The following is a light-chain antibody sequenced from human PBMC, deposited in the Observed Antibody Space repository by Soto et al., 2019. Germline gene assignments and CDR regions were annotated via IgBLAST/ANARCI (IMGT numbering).Light chain of an antibody. CDR3: QQYKVYTYT. CDR2: GAS. CDR1: QSVSSN. Sequence: LVVTQSPAPQSVSPGGRATLSCRASQSVSSNLAWYQQKPGQAPRLLIYGASTRATGIPARFSGSGSVTEFTLTITSLQPDDFATYYCQQYKVYTYTFSQG. V-gene: IGKV3-15*01. J-gene: IGKJ2*01.